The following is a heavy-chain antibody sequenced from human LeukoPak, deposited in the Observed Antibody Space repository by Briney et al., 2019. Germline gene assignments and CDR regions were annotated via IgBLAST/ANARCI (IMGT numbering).Heavy chain of an antibody. J-gene: IGHJ4*02. D-gene: IGHD6-19*01. Sequence: SQTLSPTCVVSGDSVSSKNGAWNWIRHYRSKWYNDYAESMEGRMTISQDTSKNQYSLHLNSVTPDDTAVYYCARDFGTTGWHTFDYWGQGTLVTVSS. CDR1: GDSVSSKNGA. CDR2: RSKWYN. V-gene: IGHV6-1*01. CDR3: ARDFGTTGWHTFDY.